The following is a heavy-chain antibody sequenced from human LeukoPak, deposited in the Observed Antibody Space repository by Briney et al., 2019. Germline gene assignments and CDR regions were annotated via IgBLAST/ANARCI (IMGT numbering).Heavy chain of an antibody. J-gene: IGHJ4*02. D-gene: IGHD4-17*01. CDR2: IIPIFGTA. CDR3: ARRGYGDPAFDY. Sequence: APVKVSCKASGGTFSSYAISWVRQAPAQGLEWMGGIIPIFGTANYAQKFQGRVTITADESTSTAYMELSSLRSEDTAVCYCARRGYGDPAFDYWGQGTLVTVSS. CDR1: GGTFSSYA. V-gene: IGHV1-69*13.